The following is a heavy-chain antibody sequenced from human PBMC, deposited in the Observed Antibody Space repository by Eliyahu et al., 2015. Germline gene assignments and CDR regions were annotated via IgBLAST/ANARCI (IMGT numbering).Heavy chain of an antibody. CDR3: ARDYCFGGSCYSYYAH. J-gene: IGHJ4*02. D-gene: IGHD2-15*01. CDR2: INPDGGAT. CDR1: GXSLXDXD. Sequence: QVQLVQSGAEVRKPGASVXVSCXASGXSLXDXDXHWLRQAPGXGLEWMGWINPDGGATAYSLDFQGSVTLTSDTSIDTVYMEISGLTSDDTAVYYCARDYCFGGSCYSYYAHWGQGTLVTVSS. V-gene: IGHV1-2*02.